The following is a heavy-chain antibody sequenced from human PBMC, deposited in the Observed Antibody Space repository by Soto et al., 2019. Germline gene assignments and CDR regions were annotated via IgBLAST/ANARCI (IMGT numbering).Heavy chain of an antibody. CDR2: IYSSGDT. CDR1: GGSVTSGGYY. V-gene: IGHV4-31*03. D-gene: IGHD7-27*01. Sequence: QVQLQESGPGLGRPSQTLSLTCTVSGGSVTSGGYYWSWIRHCPGKGLEWIGYIYSSGDTNYNPSLNSRVAMSVDTSKNQFSLQLTSVTVADTAIYYCTRDWGPPVPHGYDSWGQGILVTVSS. J-gene: IGHJ5*01. CDR3: TRDWGPPVPHGYDS.